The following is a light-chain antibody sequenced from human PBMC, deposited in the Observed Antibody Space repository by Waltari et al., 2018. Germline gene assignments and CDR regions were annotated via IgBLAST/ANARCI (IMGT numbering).Light chain of an antibody. V-gene: IGKV3-15*01. CDR3: QQYNNWPQT. Sequence: ERVMTQSPATLSVSPGETATLSCRASQSVGSSLAWYQQKPGQAPRLLIYGASTRATGIPARFSGSGSGTEFTLTIGSMQSEDFAVYYCQQYNNWPQTFGQGTKLEIK. J-gene: IGKJ2*01. CDR1: QSVGSS. CDR2: GAS.